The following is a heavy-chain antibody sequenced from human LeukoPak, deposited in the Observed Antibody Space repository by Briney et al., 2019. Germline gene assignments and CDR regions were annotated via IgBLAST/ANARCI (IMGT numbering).Heavy chain of an antibody. CDR1: GFTFSSYA. Sequence: PGGSLRLSCAASGFTFSSYAMSWVRQAPGKGLEWVSAISGSGGSTFYADSVKGRLTISRDNSKNTLYLQMNSLRAEDTAVYYCASALRIYYYFDYWGQGTLVTVSS. V-gene: IGHV3-23*01. D-gene: IGHD1-26*01. CDR3: ASALRIYYYFDY. CDR2: ISGSGGST. J-gene: IGHJ4*02.